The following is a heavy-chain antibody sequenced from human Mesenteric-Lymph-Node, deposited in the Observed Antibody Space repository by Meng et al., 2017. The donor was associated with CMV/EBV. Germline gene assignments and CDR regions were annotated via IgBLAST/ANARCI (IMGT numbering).Heavy chain of an antibody. CDR2: IYYSGST. V-gene: IGHV4-39*01. CDR3: ARHGYEAEDS. D-gene: IGHD3-22*01. Sequence: SETLSLTCTVSGGSISSSSYYWGWIRQPPGKGLEWIGSIYYSGSTYYNPSLKSRVTISVDTSKNQFSLKLSSVTAADTAVYYGARHGYEAEDSWGQGTMVTVSS. CDR1: GGSISSSSYY. J-gene: IGHJ3*01.